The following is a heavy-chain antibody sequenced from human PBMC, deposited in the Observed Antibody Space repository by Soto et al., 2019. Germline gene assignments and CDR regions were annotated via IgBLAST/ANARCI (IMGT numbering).Heavy chain of an antibody. Sequence: ASVKVSCNASGYTFTGYYMHLVRQAPGQGLEWMGWINPNSGGTNYAQKFQGWVTMTRDTSISTAYMELSRLRSDDTAVYYCARGDSRLLYYMDVWGKGTTVTVSS. D-gene: IGHD3-22*01. CDR1: GYTFTGYY. V-gene: IGHV1-2*04. J-gene: IGHJ6*03. CDR3: ARGDSRLLYYMDV. CDR2: INPNSGGT.